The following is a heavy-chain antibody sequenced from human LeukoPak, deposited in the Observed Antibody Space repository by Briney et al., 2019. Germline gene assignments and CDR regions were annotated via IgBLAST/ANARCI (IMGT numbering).Heavy chain of an antibody. V-gene: IGHV3-7*01. CDR2: IKHDGSEE. D-gene: IGHD2-15*01. CDR3: AGGQGWHFDL. J-gene: IGHJ2*01. Sequence: GGSLRLSCAASGITFSSLWMSWFRQAPGKGLEWVADIKHDGSEEHYVAPVKGRFTISRDNAKLYLQMNSLRAEDTAVYYCAGGQGWHFDLWGLGTLITVSS. CDR1: GITFSSLW.